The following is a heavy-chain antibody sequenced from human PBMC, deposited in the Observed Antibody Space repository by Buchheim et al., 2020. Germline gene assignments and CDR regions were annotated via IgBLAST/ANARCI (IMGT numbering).Heavy chain of an antibody. CDR1: GGSFSGYY. Sequence: QVQLQQWGAGLLKPSETLSLTCAVYGGSFSGYYWSWIRQPPGKGLEWIGEINHSGGTNYNPSLKSRVTISVDTSKNQFSLKLSSVTAADTAVYYCARGRPTGTTSFDYWGQGTL. CDR2: INHSGGT. D-gene: IGHD1-1*01. J-gene: IGHJ4*02. CDR3: ARGRPTGTTSFDY. V-gene: IGHV4-34*01.